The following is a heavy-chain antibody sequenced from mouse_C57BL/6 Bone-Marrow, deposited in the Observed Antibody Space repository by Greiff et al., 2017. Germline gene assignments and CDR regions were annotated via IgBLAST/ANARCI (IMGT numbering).Heavy chain of an antibody. V-gene: IGHV1-52*01. CDR3: AREKGNWAAD. D-gene: IGHD4-1*01. CDR2: IDPSDSET. CDR1: GYTFTSYW. Sequence: QVQLQQPGAELVRPGSSVKLSCKASGYTFTSYWIHRVKQRPLQGLAWIGNIDPSDSETHYNQQFKDQATLPVDKSSSTAYMQLSSVTSEDSAVYYWAREKGNWAADWGQGTTLTVSS. J-gene: IGHJ2*01.